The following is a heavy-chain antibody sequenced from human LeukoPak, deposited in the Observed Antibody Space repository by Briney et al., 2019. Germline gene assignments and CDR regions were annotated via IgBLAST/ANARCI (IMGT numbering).Heavy chain of an antibody. D-gene: IGHD3-22*01. Sequence: GGSLRLSCAASGFTFSSYGLNWVRQAPGKGLEWVSAISGSGGSTYYADSVKGRFTISRDNSKNTLYLQMNSLRAEDTAVYYCAKNLHYYDSSGYLNDAFDIWGQGTMVTVSS. CDR3: AKNLHYYDSSGYLNDAFDI. CDR1: GFTFSSYG. J-gene: IGHJ3*02. V-gene: IGHV3-23*01. CDR2: ISGSGGST.